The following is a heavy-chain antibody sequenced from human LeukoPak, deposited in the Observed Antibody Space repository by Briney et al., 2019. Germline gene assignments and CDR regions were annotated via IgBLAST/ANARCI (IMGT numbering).Heavy chain of an antibody. CDR3: ARHHLYDSSGDGRYYFDY. J-gene: IGHJ4*02. Sequence: SETLSLTCGVSGYSISSGYHWGWIRQPTGKGLEWIGSMSHSGSTYYNPSLKSRVTISVDTSKNQFSVKLSSVTAADTAVYYCARHHLYDSSGDGRYYFDYWGRGTLVTVSS. CDR1: GYSISSGYH. D-gene: IGHD3-22*01. V-gene: IGHV4-38-2*01. CDR2: MSHSGST.